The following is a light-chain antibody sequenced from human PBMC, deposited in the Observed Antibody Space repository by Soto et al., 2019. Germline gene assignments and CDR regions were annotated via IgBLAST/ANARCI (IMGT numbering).Light chain of an antibody. V-gene: IGKV3-15*01. CDR3: QQYNNWSFT. CDR1: QSVSSN. CDR2: GAS. Sequence: EIVMTQSPATLSVSPGERATLSCRASQSVSSNLAWYQQKPGQAPRLLIYGASTRATGIPARVSASGSGTEFTLTISSLQSEDFAVDYCQQYNNWSFTFGPGTKVYIK. J-gene: IGKJ3*01.